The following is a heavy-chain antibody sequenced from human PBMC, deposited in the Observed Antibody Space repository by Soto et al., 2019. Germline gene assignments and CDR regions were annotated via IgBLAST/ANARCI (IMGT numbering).Heavy chain of an antibody. CDR2: IYYSGST. Sequence: PSETLSLTCTVSGGSISSYYWSWIRQPPGKGLEWIGYIYYSGSTNYNPSLKSRVTISVDTSKNQFSLKLSSVTAADTAVYYCGRSKYYDSSCYYYHGGMDVWGQGTTVTVSS. D-gene: IGHD3-22*01. J-gene: IGHJ6*02. CDR1: GGSISSYY. V-gene: IGHV4-59*01. CDR3: GRSKYYDSSCYYYHGGMDV.